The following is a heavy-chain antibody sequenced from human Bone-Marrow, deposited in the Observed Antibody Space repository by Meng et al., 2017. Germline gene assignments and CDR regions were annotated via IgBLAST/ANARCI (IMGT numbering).Heavy chain of an antibody. CDR3: ARGTRPLLFQH. CDR1: GGSFSGYY. J-gene: IGHJ1*01. V-gene: IGHV4-34*01. D-gene: IGHD1-1*01. CDR2: INHSGST. Sequence: QVQLQQWGPGLWKPSETLSLTCAVYGGSFSGYYWSWIRQPPGKGLEWIGEINHSGSTNYNPSLKSRVTISVDTSKNQFSLKLSSVTAADTAVYYCARGTRPLLFQHWGQGTLVTVSS.